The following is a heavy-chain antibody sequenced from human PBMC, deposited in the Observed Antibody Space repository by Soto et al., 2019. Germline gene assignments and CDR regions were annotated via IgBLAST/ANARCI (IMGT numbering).Heavy chain of an antibody. CDR1: GFTFSGSA. J-gene: IGHJ3*02. V-gene: IGHV3-73*01. Sequence: GGSLRLSCAASGFTFSGSAMHWVRQASGKGLEWVGRIRSKANSYATAYAASVKGRFTISRDDSKNTAYLQMNSLKTEERGVYSCTEPGGGVATSYDAFDIWGQGTMVTVSS. CDR3: TEPGGGVATSYDAFDI. D-gene: IGHD5-12*01. CDR2: IRSKANSYAT.